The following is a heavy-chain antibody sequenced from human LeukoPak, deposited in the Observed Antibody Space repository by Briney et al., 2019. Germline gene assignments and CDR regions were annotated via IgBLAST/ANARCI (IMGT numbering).Heavy chain of an antibody. CDR3: ARIAERQLAYYLDY. V-gene: IGHV1-18*01. Sequence: ASVKVSCKASGFTFTNYGFTWVRQAPGQGLEWMGWISAYNGDTNYAQKLQGRVTMTTDTSTGTDCMELRSLRSDDTAVYYCARIAERQLAYYLDYWGQGTLVTVSS. D-gene: IGHD1-1*01. J-gene: IGHJ4*02. CDR1: GFTFTNYG. CDR2: ISAYNGDT.